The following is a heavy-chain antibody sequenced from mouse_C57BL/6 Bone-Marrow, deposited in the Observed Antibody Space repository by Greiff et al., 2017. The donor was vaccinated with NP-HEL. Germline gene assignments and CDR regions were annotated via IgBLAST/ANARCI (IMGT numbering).Heavy chain of an antibody. CDR1: GYTFTSYW. D-gene: IGHD1-1*01. V-gene: IGHV1-64*01. CDR3: ARRGITTVVSPSYFDY. J-gene: IGHJ2*01. Sequence: VQLQQPGAELVKPGASVKLSCKASGYTFTSYWMHWVKQRPGQGLEWIGMIHPNSGSTNYNEKFKSKATLTVDKSSSTAYMQLSSLTSEDSAVYYCARRGITTVVSPSYFDYWGQGTTLTVSS. CDR2: IHPNSGST.